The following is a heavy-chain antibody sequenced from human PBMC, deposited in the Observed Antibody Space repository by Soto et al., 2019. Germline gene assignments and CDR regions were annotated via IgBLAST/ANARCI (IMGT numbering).Heavy chain of an antibody. CDR3: ASGNTPLDD. CDR1: GGSISSGDYY. CDR2: IYYSGGT. Sequence: QVQLQESGPGLVKPSLTLSLTCTVSGGSISSGDYYWSWIRQPPGKGLEWSGYIYYSGGTQYNPSIKRRVTTSVDTAKIQFSLTVSSVTAADTAVDYCASGNTPLDDWGQGTLVTVSS. J-gene: IGHJ4*02. D-gene: IGHD2-15*01. V-gene: IGHV4-30-4*01.